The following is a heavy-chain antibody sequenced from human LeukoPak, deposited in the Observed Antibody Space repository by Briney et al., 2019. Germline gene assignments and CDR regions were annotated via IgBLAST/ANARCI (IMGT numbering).Heavy chain of an antibody. CDR1: GGTFSSYA. Sequence: GASVKVSSKASGGTFSSYAISWVRQAPGQGLEWMGRIIPILGIANYAQKFQGRVTITADKSTSTAYMELSSLRSEDTAVYYCARGIDVDTAPLDYWGQGTLVTVSS. CDR3: ARGIDVDTAPLDY. D-gene: IGHD5-18*01. CDR2: IIPILGIA. J-gene: IGHJ4*02. V-gene: IGHV1-69*04.